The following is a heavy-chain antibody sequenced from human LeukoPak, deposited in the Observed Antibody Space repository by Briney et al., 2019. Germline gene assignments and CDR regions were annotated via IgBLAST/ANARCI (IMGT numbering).Heavy chain of an antibody. CDR2: INSDGRDT. CDR3: ATFGFNWNLGY. D-gene: IGHD1-20*01. V-gene: IGHV3-20*04. J-gene: IGHJ4*02. CDR1: GFTFDDYA. Sequence: PGGSLRLSCGASGFTFDDYAMSWVRQAPGKGLELVSRINSDGRDTGYVYSVKGRFTISRDNAKNTLYLKMNSLRAENTVVLYCATFGFNWNLGYWGQGTLVTVSS.